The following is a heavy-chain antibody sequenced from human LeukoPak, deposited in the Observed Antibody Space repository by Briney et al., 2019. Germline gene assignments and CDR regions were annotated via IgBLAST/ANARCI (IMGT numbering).Heavy chain of an antibody. D-gene: IGHD1-26*01. CDR3: ARLSIVGLHYMDV. CDR1: GYIFTSYW. V-gene: IGHV5-51*01. J-gene: IGHJ6*03. CDR2: IYPGDSDT. Sequence: GASLQISCQGSGYIFTSYWIGWVRPLPGKGLEWMGIIYPGDSDTRYSPSFQGQVTISADKSISTAYLQWSSLKASDTAMYYCARLSIVGLHYMDVWGKGTTVTVSS.